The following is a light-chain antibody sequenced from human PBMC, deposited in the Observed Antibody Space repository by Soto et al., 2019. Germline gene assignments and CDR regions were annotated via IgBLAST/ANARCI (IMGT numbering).Light chain of an antibody. J-gene: IGKJ1*01. CDR2: GAS. V-gene: IGKV3-15*01. CDR1: QSVNSK. Sequence: EIVMTHSPATLSVSPWEIVSLSCRASQSVNSKLAWYQQKPGQAPRLLIYGASSRATGIPARFSGSGSGTEFTLTISSLQSEDFAVYFCQQYNNWPPWTFGQGTKVDIK. CDR3: QQYNNWPPWT.